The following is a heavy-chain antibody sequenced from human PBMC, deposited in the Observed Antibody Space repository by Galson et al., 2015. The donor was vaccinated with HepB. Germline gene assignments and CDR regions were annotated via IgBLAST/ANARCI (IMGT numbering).Heavy chain of an antibody. J-gene: IGHJ6*02. CDR1: GYTFTSYG. CDR3: ARERRGYCSSTSCYPVYGMDV. Sequence: SVKVSCKASGYTFTSYGISWVRQAPGQGLEWMGWISAYNGNTNYAQKLQGRVTMTRDTSISTAYMELSRLRSDDTAVYYCARERRGYCSSTSCYPVYGMDVWGQGTTVTVSS. CDR2: ISAYNGNT. V-gene: IGHV1-18*04. D-gene: IGHD2-2*01.